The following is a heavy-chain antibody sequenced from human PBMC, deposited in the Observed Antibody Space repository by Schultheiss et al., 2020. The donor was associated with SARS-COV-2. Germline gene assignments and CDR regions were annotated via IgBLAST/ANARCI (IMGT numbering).Heavy chain of an antibody. J-gene: IGHJ4*02. CDR1: GDSIGSFH. CDR2: ISYRGST. Sequence: SETLSLTCSVSGDSIGSFHWSWVRQPPGKGLEWLGYISYRGSTNYNPSLKSRVTISADTSKNQFSLKLTSLTAADTAVYYCARGGVYNYGGILDSWGQGTQVTVSS. V-gene: IGHV4-59*01. CDR3: ARGGVYNYGGILDS. D-gene: IGHD5-24*01.